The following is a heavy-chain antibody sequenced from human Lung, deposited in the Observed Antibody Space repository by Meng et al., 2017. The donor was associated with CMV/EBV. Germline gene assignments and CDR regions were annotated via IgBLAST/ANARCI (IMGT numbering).Heavy chain of an antibody. Sequence: SETLSLTSLVTGGSITSHYWNWIRQPPGKGLEWIGYIYYSGCTNYNPSLKSRVPTSVDTSKNQFSLKLSSVTAADTAVYYCARDAMVRGVVPLGGGMDVWGQGTTVTVSS. J-gene: IGHJ6*02. CDR3: ARDAMVRGVVPLGGGMDV. D-gene: IGHD3-10*01. V-gene: IGHV4-59*11. CDR1: GGSITSHY. CDR2: IYYSGCT.